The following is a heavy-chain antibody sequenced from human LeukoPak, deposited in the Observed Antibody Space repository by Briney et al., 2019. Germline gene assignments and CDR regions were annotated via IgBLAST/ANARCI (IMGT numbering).Heavy chain of an antibody. J-gene: IGHJ4*02. V-gene: IGHV3-21*01. CDR1: GFTFSSYA. D-gene: IGHD2-8*01. CDR2: ISGSSSYM. CDR3: ATSLINGDY. Sequence: GGSLRLSCAASGFTFSSYAMSWVRQAPGKGLEWVSSISGSSSYMYYADSVKGRFTISRDNAKNSLFLQMNSLRAEDTAVYYCATSLINGDYWGQGTLVTVSS.